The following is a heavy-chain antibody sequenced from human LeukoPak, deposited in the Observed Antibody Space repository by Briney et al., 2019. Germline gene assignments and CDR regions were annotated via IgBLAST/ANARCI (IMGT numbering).Heavy chain of an antibody. CDR3: ASLPARRITIFGVVAHDAFDI. Sequence: GASVKVSCKASGGTFSSYAISWVRQAPGQGLEWMGGIIPIFGTANYAQKFQGRVTITADESTSTAYMGLSSLRSEDTAVYYCASLPARRITIFGVVAHDAFDIWGQGTMVTVSS. CDR2: IIPIFGTA. V-gene: IGHV1-69*13. J-gene: IGHJ3*02. CDR1: GGTFSSYA. D-gene: IGHD3-3*01.